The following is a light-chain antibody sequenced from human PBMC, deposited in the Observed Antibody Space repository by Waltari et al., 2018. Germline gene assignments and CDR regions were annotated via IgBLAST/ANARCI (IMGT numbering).Light chain of an antibody. CDR1: SSDVGGYNY. Sequence: QSALTQPRSVSGSPGQSVTISCTGTSSDVGGYNYVSWYQQHPGNAPKLIIYEFTKRPAGVPDRFSGSKSRNTASLTISGLQAEDDADYYCCSYAGPYTLIIFGGGTKLTVV. J-gene: IGLJ2*01. CDR3: CSYAGPYTLII. CDR2: EFT. V-gene: IGLV2-11*01.